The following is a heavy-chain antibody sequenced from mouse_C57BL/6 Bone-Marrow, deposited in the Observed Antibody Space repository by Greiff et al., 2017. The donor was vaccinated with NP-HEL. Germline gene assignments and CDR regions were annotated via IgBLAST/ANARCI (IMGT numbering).Heavy chain of an antibody. CDR3: ARGITTGWYVDV. Sequence: EVQRVESGGGLVKPGGSLKLSCAASGFTFSDYGMHWVRQAPEKGLEWVAYISSGSSTIYYADTVKGRFTISRDNAKTTLFLQMTSLGSEDTAMYYCARGITTGWYVDVWGTGTTVTVSS. J-gene: IGHJ1*03. D-gene: IGHD1-1*01. CDR1: GFTFSDYG. V-gene: IGHV5-17*01. CDR2: ISSGSSTI.